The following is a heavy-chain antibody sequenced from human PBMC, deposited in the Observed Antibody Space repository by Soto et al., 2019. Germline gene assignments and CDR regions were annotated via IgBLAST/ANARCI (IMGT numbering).Heavy chain of an antibody. CDR3: ARDKITGLFDY. D-gene: IGHD2-8*02. J-gene: IGHJ4*02. CDR1: GGSISSSYKH. CDR2: IYYSGNT. Sequence: SETLSLTCTVSGGSISSSYKHWGWIRQPPGKGLEWIGTIYYSGNTYYNPSLKSRVTISVDTSKSQFSLKLTSVTAADTAVYYCARDKITGLFDYWGQGTLVTVS. V-gene: IGHV4-39*02.